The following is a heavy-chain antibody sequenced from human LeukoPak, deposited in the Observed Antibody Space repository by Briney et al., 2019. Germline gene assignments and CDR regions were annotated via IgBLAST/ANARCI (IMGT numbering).Heavy chain of an antibody. CDR2: IRSKANSYAP. V-gene: IGHV3-73*01. Sequence: GGSLRLSCVASGPTFGGSSMHWVRQASGKLLEWVGRIRSKANSYAPAYAAPVKGRFAISRDDSKNTGCVQRNILKSEDTAVYYCTTTPKSPGVDYWGQGTLVTVSS. J-gene: IGHJ4*02. CDR3: TTTPKSPGVDY. CDR1: GPTFGGSS.